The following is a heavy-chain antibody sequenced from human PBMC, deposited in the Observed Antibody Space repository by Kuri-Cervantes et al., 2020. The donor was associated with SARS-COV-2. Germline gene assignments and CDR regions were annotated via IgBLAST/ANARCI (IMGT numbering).Heavy chain of an antibody. CDR3: AKAKGITIFGVVSLPHGYFDL. CDR1: GFTFNTYS. CDR2: IRYDGSNK. V-gene: IGHV3-30*02. Sequence: GESLKISCAASGFTFNTYSMDWVRLAPGKGLEWAAFIRYDGSNKYYADSVKGRFTISRDNSKNTLYLQMNSLRAEDTAVYYCAKAKGITIFGVVSLPHGYFDLWGRGTLVTVS. J-gene: IGHJ2*01. D-gene: IGHD3-3*01.